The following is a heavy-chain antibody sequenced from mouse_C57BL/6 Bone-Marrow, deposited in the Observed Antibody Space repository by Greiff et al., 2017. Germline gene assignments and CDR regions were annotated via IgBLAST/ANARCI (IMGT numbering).Heavy chain of an antibody. CDR2: IPPNSGST. D-gene: IGHD2-1*01. CDR3: ARDGKGDWYFDV. J-gene: IGHJ1*03. Sequence: VQLQQSGAELVKPGASVKLSCKASGYTFTSYWMHWVKQRPGQGLEWIGMIPPNSGSTNYNEKFKSKATLTVDKSSSTAYMQLSSLTSEASAVXYCARDGKGDWYFDVWGTGTTVTVSS. V-gene: IGHV1-64*01. CDR1: GYTFTSYW.